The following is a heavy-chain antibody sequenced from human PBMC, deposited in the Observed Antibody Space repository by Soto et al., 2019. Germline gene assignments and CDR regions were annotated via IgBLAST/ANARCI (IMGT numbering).Heavy chain of an antibody. CDR1: GGTFSSYA. CDR3: ARALCSGGSCYRKADYYYYYGMDV. Sequence: ASVKVSCKASGGTFSSYAISWVRQAPGQGLEWMGGIIPIFGTANYAQKFQGRVTITADESTSTAYMELSSLRSEDTAVYYCARALCSGGSCYRKADYYYYYGMDVWGQGTTVTVSS. CDR2: IIPIFGTA. J-gene: IGHJ6*02. V-gene: IGHV1-69*13. D-gene: IGHD2-15*01.